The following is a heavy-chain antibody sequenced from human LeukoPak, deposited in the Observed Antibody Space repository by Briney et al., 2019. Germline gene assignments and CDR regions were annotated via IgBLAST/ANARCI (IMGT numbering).Heavy chain of an antibody. J-gene: IGHJ4*02. CDR2: TNRSSGST. V-gene: IGHV1-46*01. D-gene: IGHD3-16*02. CDR3: ARERGTFGGVIADY. Sequence: ASVEVSCKASGYTFSSYYMHWVRRPPGQGREGMGITNRSSGSTSYAQKFQGRVTMPRVTPTSTLYMKLSSLRSEDTAVYSWARERGTFGGVIADYWGQGTLVTVSS. CDR1: GYTFSSYY.